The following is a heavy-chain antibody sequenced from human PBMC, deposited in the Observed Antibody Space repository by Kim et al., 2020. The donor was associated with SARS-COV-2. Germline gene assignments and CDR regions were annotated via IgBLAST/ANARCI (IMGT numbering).Heavy chain of an antibody. CDR2: IRGGSAGT. J-gene: IGHJ3*01. Sequence: GGSLRLSCAATGFSFGSYAMSWVRQAPGQGLEWVSYIRGGSAGTQYADSVKGRFTISRDNSKNTLYLHMNGLRVDDTATYYCAKSALGIQNDAFDVWGQGTMVTVSS. CDR1: GFSFGSYA. D-gene: IGHD3-16*01. V-gene: IGHV3-23*01. CDR3: AKSALGIQNDAFDV.